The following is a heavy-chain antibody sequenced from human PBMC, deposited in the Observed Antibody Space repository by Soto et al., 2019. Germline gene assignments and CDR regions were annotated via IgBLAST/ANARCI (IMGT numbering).Heavy chain of an antibody. Sequence: QLQLQESGPGLVKPSETLSLTCTVSGDSIRSGSYYWGWIRQPPGKGLEWIGSLYSGTTYYNPSLKSRVTMLVETSNSQFSLKLRSVTAADTAVYYCGRLTTYARHWQGYHYYGVDVWGQGTAVTVSS. V-gene: IGHV4-39*01. CDR3: GRLTTYARHWQGYHYYGVDV. CDR2: LYSGTT. J-gene: IGHJ6*02. CDR1: GDSIRSGSYY. D-gene: IGHD3-16*01.